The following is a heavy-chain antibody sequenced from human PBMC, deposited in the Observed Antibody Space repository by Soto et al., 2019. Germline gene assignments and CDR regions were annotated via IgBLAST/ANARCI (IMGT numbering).Heavy chain of an antibody. D-gene: IGHD3-3*01. V-gene: IGHV2-5*02. CDR2: IYWDDDK. CDR1: GFSLTTSGVA. CDR3: AHRVLRTVIGLVTTTAIYFDF. Sequence: QITLNESGPTVVRPTETLTLTCRFSGFSLTTSGVAVGWIRQSPGKAPEWLALIYWDDDKRYSASLKSRLTITKDTSKNQVVLTVSDLDPTDTATYYCAHRVLRTVIGLVTTTAIYFDFWGQGTPVAVSS. J-gene: IGHJ4*02.